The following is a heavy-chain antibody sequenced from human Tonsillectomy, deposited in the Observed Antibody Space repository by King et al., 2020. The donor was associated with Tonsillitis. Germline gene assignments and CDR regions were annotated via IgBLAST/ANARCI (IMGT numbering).Heavy chain of an antibody. CDR1: GFTFSTYS. CDR3: ARDLDMDV. J-gene: IGHJ6*03. V-gene: IGHV3-21*01. Sequence: VQLVESGGGLVKPGGSLRLSCAASGFTFSTYSMNWVRQAPGQGLEWVSSISSSSSCIYYADTVKGRFTISRDNAKNSLYMQMNSLRAEDTAVYYCARDLDMDVWGKGTTVTVSS. CDR2: ISSSSSCI.